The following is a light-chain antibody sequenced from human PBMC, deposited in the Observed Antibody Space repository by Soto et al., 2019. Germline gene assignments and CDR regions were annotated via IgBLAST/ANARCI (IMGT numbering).Light chain of an antibody. CDR3: QQYGSSLCT. Sequence: EIVLTQSPCTLSLSPGERATLSCRASQSVSSSYFAWYQQKPGQAHMLIIYAASSRATGVPERFSGSGSGTDFTLTISRLQPEDFAVYYCQQYGSSLCTFGHGTKVDIK. CDR2: AAS. V-gene: IGKV3-20*01. J-gene: IGKJ3*01. CDR1: QSVSSSY.